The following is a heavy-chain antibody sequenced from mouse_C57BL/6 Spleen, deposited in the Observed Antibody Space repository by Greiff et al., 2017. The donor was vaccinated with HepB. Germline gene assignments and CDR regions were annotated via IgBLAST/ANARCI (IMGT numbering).Heavy chain of an antibody. J-gene: IGHJ3*01. D-gene: IGHD1-1*01. CDR1: GFNIKDYY. V-gene: IGHV14-1*01. Sequence: VQLQQSGAELVRPGASVKLSCTASGFNIKDYYMHWVKQRPEQGLEWIGRIDPEDGDTEYAQKFQGKATMTADTSSNTAYLQLSSLTSEDTAVYYCTYYGSSYVWFAYWGQGTLVTVSA. CDR2: IDPEDGDT. CDR3: TYYGSSYVWFAY.